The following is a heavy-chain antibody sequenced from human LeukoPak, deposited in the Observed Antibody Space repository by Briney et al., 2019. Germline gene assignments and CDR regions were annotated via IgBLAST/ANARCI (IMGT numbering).Heavy chain of an antibody. CDR2: IHPGDSET. V-gene: IGHV5-51*01. CDR3: GRRGDYIDY. J-gene: IGHJ4*02. CDR1: GYRFTSYW. Sequence: GESLKISCKASGYRFTSYWIGWVRQMPGKGLECMGIIHPGDSETRYSPSFQGQVTISADKSISTAYLQWSSLKASDTAMYYCGRRGDYIDYWGQGTLVTVSS.